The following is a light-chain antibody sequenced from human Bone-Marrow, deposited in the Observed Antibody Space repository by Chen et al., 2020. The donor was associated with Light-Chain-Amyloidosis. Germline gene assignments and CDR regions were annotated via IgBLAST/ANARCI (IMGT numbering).Light chain of an antibody. V-gene: IGKV3-11*01. CDR2: DAS. Sequence: EIVLTQSPATLSLSPGERATLSCRASQSITTYLAWYQQKTGQAPRLLIHDASIRATGTPARFSGSGSGPDFILTISSLEPEDFALYFCQQRSHWPPQTFGQGTRLEIK. J-gene: IGKJ2*01. CDR1: QSITTY. CDR3: QQRSHWPPQT.